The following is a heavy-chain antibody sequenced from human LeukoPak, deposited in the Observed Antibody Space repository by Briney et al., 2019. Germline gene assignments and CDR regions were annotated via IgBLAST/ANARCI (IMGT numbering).Heavy chain of an antibody. CDR3: ARGLMVRGVSPFGY. CDR1: GYTFTGYY. Sequence: PAASVKVSCKASGYTFTGYYMHWVRQAPGQGLEWMGWINPNSGGTNYAQKFQGRVTMTRDTSISTAYMELSRLRSDDTAVYYCARGLMVRGVSPFGYWGQGTLVTVSS. CDR2: INPNSGGT. V-gene: IGHV1-2*02. J-gene: IGHJ4*02. D-gene: IGHD3-10*01.